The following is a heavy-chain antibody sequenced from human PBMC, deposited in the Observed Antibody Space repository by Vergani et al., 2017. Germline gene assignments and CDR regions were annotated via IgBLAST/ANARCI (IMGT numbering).Heavy chain of an antibody. CDR3: ARQRPGSGWSPGDFDD. D-gene: IGHD6-19*01. V-gene: IGHV4-39*01. CDR2: IYYSGLT. J-gene: IGHJ4*02. CDR1: ANSISSGSYY. Sequence: QAQLQESGPGLVKPSETLFLTCTVSANSISSGSYYWGWIRQPPGKSLVWIGSIYYSGLTYYNPSLKSRVAISFDTSKNQFSLKVTSVTAADTAVYFCARQRPGSGWSPGDFDDWGQGILVTVSS.